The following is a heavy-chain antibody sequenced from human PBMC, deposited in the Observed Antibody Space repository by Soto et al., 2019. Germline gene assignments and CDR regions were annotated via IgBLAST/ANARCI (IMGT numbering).Heavy chain of an antibody. CDR3: ARGDIVVVPVPGWLDP. D-gene: IGHD2-2*01. CDR1: GYTFTGYY. CDR2: INPNSGGT. Sequence: ASVKVSCKASGYTFTGYYMHWVRQAPGQGLEWMGWINPNSGGTNYAQKFQGWVTMTRDTSISTAYMELSRLRSDDTAVYYCARGDIVVVPVPGWLDPRGQATMVTVS. V-gene: IGHV1-2*04. J-gene: IGHJ5*02.